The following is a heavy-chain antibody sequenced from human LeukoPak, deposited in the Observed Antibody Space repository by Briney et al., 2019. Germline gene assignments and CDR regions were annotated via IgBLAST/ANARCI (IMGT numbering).Heavy chain of an antibody. Sequence: GGSLRLSCAASGFTFSSYSMNWVRQAPGKGLEWVSSISSSSSYIYYADSVKGRFTISRDDAKNSLYLQMNSLRAEGTAVYYCARDRYPDAFDIWGQGTMVTVSS. D-gene: IGHD2-2*02. CDR2: ISSSSSYI. CDR1: GFTFSSYS. V-gene: IGHV3-21*01. J-gene: IGHJ3*02. CDR3: ARDRYPDAFDI.